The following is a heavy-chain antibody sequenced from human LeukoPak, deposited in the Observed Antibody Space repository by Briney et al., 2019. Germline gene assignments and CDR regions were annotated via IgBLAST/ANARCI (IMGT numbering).Heavy chain of an antibody. D-gene: IGHD5-24*01. V-gene: IGHV1-2*02. CDR2: INPISGGT. CDR3: AREDGSFDY. J-gene: IGHJ4*02. Sequence: ASVKVSCKASGYTFAGYYIHWVRQAPGQGLEWMGWINPISGGTNYAEKFQGRVTTTRDTSINTAYMEVTRLTSDDTAVYYCAREDGSFDYWGQGTLVIVSS. CDR1: GYTFAGYY.